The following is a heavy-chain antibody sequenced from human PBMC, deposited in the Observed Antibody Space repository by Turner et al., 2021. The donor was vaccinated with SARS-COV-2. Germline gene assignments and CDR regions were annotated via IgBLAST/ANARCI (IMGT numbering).Heavy chain of an antibody. CDR1: GFTLSSYS. CDR3: ASIAAADPKYYHYYGMDV. CDR2: ISSSSSYI. J-gene: IGHJ6*02. V-gene: IGHV3-21*01. Sequence: EVQLVESGGGLVKPGASLRLSCAASGFTLSSYSMNWVRQAPGKGLEGVSSISSSSSYIYYADSVKGRFTISRDNAKNSLYLQMNSLRAEDTAVYYCASIAAADPKYYHYYGMDVWGQGTTVTVSS. D-gene: IGHD6-13*01.